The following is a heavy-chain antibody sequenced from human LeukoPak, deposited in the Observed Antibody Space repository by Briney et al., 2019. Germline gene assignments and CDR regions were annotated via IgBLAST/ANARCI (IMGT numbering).Heavy chain of an antibody. J-gene: IGHJ3*01. CDR1: GGSFSGYY. CDR2: INHSGST. Sequence: SETLSLTCAVYGGSFSGYYWSWIRQPPGKGLEWIGEINHSGSTNYNPSLKSRVTISVDTSKNQFSLELSSVTAADTAVYYCVRPDDNSFDFWGQGTMVTVSS. V-gene: IGHV4-34*01. D-gene: IGHD3-9*01. CDR3: VRPDDNSFDF.